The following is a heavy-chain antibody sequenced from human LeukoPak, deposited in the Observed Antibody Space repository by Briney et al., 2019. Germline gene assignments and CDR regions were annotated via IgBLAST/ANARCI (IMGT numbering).Heavy chain of an antibody. CDR1: GGSFSGYY. CDR2: INHSGST. Sequence: PSETLSLTCAVYGGSFSGYYWSWIRQPPGKGLEWIGEINHSGSTNYNPSLKSRVTISVDTSKNQFSLKLSSVTAADTAVYYCARTSSGWYSTFDYWGQGTLVTVSS. V-gene: IGHV4-34*01. CDR3: ARTSSGWYSTFDY. D-gene: IGHD6-19*01. J-gene: IGHJ4*02.